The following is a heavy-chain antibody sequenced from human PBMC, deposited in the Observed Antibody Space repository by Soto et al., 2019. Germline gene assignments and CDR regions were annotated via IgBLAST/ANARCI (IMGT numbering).Heavy chain of an antibody. CDR2: IIPIFGTA. CDR1: GGTFSSYA. Sequence: QVQLVQSGAEVKKPGSSVKVSCKASGGTFSSYAISWVRQAPGQGLEWMGGIIPIFGTANYAQKFQGRVTITADESTSTAYMELSSLRSEDTAVYYCARATASHYYTYYYYGMDVWGQGTTVTVSS. D-gene: IGHD1-26*01. CDR3: ARATASHYYTYYYYGMDV. J-gene: IGHJ6*02. V-gene: IGHV1-69*01.